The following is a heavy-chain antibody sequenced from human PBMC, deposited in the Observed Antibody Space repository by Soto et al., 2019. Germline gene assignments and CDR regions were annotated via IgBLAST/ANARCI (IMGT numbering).Heavy chain of an antibody. CDR1: GCSISSSSYY. D-gene: IGHD3-10*01. Sequence: SETLSLTCTVSGCSISSSSYYWGWIRQPPGKGLEWIGSIYYSGSTYYNPSLKSRVTISVDTSKNQFSLKLSSVTAADTAVYYCARLRSNMDVWGKGTTVTVSS. J-gene: IGHJ6*03. CDR2: IYYSGST. CDR3: ARLRSNMDV. V-gene: IGHV4-39*01.